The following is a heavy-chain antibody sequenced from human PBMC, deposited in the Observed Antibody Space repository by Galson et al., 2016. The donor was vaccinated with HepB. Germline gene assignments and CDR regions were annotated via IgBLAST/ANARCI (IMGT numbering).Heavy chain of an antibody. J-gene: IGHJ6*02. CDR2: ITPIFGTP. D-gene: IGHD1-26*01. CDR1: GGTFSSYA. CDR3: ASQVTGSHYYYGMDV. Sequence: SVKVSCKASGGTFSSYAFSWVRQAPGQGLEWMGGITPIFGTPNYVQKFQGRVTITADKSTSTAYMGLNSLRSEDTAVYYCASQVTGSHYYYGMDVWGQGTTVTVSS. V-gene: IGHV1-69*06.